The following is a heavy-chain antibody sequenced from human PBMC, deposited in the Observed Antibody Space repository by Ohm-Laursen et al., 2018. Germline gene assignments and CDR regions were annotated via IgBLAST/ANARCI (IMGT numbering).Heavy chain of an antibody. D-gene: IGHD6-19*01. CDR3: ARAYSSGWSNAFDI. V-gene: IGHV3-23*01. Sequence: GSLRLSCAASGFTFSSYAMSWVRQAPGKGLEWVSAISGSGGSTYYADSVKGRFTISRDNSKNTLYLQMNSLRAEDTALYHCARAYSSGWSNAFDIWGQGTMVTVSS. J-gene: IGHJ3*02. CDR2: ISGSGGST. CDR1: GFTFSSYA.